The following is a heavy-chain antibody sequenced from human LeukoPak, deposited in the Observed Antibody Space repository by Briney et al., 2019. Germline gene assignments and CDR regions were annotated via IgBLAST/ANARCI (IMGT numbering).Heavy chain of an antibody. D-gene: IGHD2-2*01. Sequence: GGSLRLSCAASGFTFSSYAMSWVRQAPGKGLEWVSAISGSGGSTYYADSVKGRFTISRDNSKNTLYLQMNSLRAEDTAVYYCAKGVGCSSTSCYDGDSWGQGTLVTVSS. V-gene: IGHV3-23*01. J-gene: IGHJ4*02. CDR2: ISGSGGST. CDR3: AKGVGCSSTSCYDGDS. CDR1: GFTFSSYA.